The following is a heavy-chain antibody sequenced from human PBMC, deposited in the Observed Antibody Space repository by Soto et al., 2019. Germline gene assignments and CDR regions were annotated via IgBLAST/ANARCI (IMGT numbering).Heavy chain of an antibody. J-gene: IGHJ4*02. CDR2: IIPIFGTA. V-gene: IGHV1-69*13. CDR3: AREVLVVITGYFDY. CDR1: GGTFSSYA. Sequence: AASVKVSCKASGGTFSSYAISWVRQAPGQGLEWMGGIIPIFGTANYAQKFQGRVTITADESTSTAYMELSSLRSEDTAVYYCAREVLVVITGYFDYWGQGTLVTVSS. D-gene: IGHD3-22*01.